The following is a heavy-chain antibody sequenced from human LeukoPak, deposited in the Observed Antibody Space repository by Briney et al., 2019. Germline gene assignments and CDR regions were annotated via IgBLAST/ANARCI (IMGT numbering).Heavy chain of an antibody. Sequence: SETLSLTCTVSGGSISSGDYYWSWIRQPPGKGLEWIGYIYYSGSTYCNPSLKSRVTISVDTSKNQFSLKLSSVTAADTAVYYCARLDSGSYVGYWGQGTLVTVSS. CDR3: ARLDSGSYVGY. CDR2: IYYSGST. V-gene: IGHV4-30-4*08. CDR1: GGSISSGDYY. D-gene: IGHD3-10*01. J-gene: IGHJ4*02.